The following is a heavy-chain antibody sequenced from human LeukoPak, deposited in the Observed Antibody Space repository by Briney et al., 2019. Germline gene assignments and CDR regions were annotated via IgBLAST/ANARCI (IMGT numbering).Heavy chain of an antibody. CDR2: IYYSGST. CDR3: ARSRWLLM. CDR1: GGSISSYY. J-gene: IGHJ4*02. Sequence: SETLSLTCTVSGGSISSYYWSWIRQPPGKGLEWIGYIYYSGSTIYNPSLKSRVTISVDTSKNQLSLKLNSVAAADTAVYYCARSRWLLMWGQGTLVTVSS. D-gene: IGHD3-22*01. V-gene: IGHV4-59*01.